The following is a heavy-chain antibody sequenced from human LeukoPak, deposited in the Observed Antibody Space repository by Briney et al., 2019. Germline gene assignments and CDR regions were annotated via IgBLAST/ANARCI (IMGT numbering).Heavy chain of an antibody. CDR1: GGTFSSYA. J-gene: IGHJ6*02. D-gene: IGHD6-6*01. Sequence: ASVKVSCKASGGTFSSYAISWVRQAPGQGLEWMGGIIPIFGTANYAQKFQGRVTITADESMSTAYMELSSLRSEDTAVYYCARDLGSIAARPGLYGMDVWGQGTTVTVSS. V-gene: IGHV1-69*13. CDR2: IIPIFGTA. CDR3: ARDLGSIAARPGLYGMDV.